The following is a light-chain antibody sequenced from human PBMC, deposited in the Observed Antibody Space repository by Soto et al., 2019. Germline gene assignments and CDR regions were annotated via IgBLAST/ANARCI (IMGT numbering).Light chain of an antibody. CDR2: EVS. CDR3: NSYASSGTLV. Sequence: QSVLTQPASVSGTPGQSITISCTETRSDVGGYDYVSWYQQHPGKAPKLMIYEVSNRPSGISNRFSGSKSGNTASLTISGLQAEDEADYHCNSYASSGTLVFGTGTKLTVL. CDR1: RSDVGGYDY. V-gene: IGLV2-14*01. J-gene: IGLJ1*01.